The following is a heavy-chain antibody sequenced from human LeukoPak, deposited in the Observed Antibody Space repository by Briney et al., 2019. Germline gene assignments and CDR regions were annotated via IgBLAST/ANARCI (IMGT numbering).Heavy chain of an antibody. Sequence: SVKVSCKASGGTFSSYAISWVRQAPGQGLEWMGRIIPILGIANYAQKFQGRVTITADKSTSTAYMELSSLRSEDTAVYYCARDQGSYYYDSSQGFDYWGQGTLVTVSS. J-gene: IGHJ4*02. CDR1: GGTFSSYA. V-gene: IGHV1-69*04. CDR2: IIPILGIA. D-gene: IGHD3-22*01. CDR3: ARDQGSYYYDSSQGFDY.